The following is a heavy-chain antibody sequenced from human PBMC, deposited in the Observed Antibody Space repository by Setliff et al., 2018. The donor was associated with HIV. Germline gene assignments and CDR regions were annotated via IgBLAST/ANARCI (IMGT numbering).Heavy chain of an antibody. Sequence: PSETLSLTCAVSGGSVSSHDGNWIRQPPGKGLEWIGCVYSSGSTKYNPSLMSRVTISLDTSKNQFSLKVRSVTAADTAIYYCARRRYDSDGYYFDSWGQGSLVTVSS. D-gene: IGHD3-22*01. CDR3: ARRRYDSDGYYFDS. CDR1: GGSVSSHD. J-gene: IGHJ4*02. CDR2: VYSSGST. V-gene: IGHV4-59*02.